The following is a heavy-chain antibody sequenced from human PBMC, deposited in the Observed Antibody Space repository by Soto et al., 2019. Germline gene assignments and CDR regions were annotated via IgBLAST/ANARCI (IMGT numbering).Heavy chain of an antibody. CDR1: GGSFSGYY. CDR2: INHSGST. D-gene: IGHD6-6*01. J-gene: IGHJ6*02. Sequence: SETLSLTCAVYGGSFSGYYWSWIRQPPGKGLEWIGEINHSGSTNYNPSLKSRVTISVDTSKNQFSLKLSSVTAADTAVYYCASGPARGAFIAARGEDRYYYGMDVWGQGTTATVSS. V-gene: IGHV4-34*01. CDR3: ASGPARGAFIAARGEDRYYYGMDV.